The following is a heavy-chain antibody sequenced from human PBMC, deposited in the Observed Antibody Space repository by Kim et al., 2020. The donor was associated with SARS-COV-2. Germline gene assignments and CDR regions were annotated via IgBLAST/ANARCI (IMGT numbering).Heavy chain of an antibody. V-gene: IGHV3-7*01. CDR1: GFTFSSHW. J-gene: IGHJ4*02. Sequence: GGSLRLSCAASGFTFSSHWMNWVRQAPGKGLEWVAHIKQDGTDKHYVDSVKGRFTISRDNAKNSLFLEMNSLRAEDTAMYYCAGGRGWLIHYWGQGTLVTVSS. CDR2: IKQDGTDK. CDR3: AGGRGWLIHY. D-gene: IGHD1-26*01.